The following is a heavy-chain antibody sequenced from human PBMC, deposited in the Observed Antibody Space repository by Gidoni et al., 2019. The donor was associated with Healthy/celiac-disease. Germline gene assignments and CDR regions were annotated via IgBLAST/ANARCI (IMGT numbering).Heavy chain of an antibody. CDR1: GFTFSSYG. J-gene: IGHJ4*02. D-gene: IGHD6-13*01. CDR3: AKGRGKAAGIFDY. Sequence: VQLVESGGGVVQPGRSLRLSCAASGFTFSSYGMHWVRQAPGKGLEWVAVISYDGSKKYYADSVKGRFTISRDNSKNTLYLQMNSLRAEDTAVYYCAKGRGKAAGIFDYWGQGTLVTVSS. CDR2: ISYDGSKK. V-gene: IGHV3-30*18.